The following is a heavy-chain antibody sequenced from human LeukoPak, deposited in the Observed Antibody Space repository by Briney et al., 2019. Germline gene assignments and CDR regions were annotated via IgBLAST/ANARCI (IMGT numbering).Heavy chain of an antibody. V-gene: IGHV3-7*01. J-gene: IGHJ4*02. Sequence: RRSLRLSCAASGFTFSSYWMSWVRKAPGKGLEWVANIKQDGSEKYYVDSVKGRFTISRDSAKNSLYLQMNSLRADDTAVYHCARGILTGLDYFDYWGQGTLVTVSS. CDR2: IKQDGSEK. D-gene: IGHD3-9*01. CDR1: GFTFSSYW. CDR3: ARGILTGLDYFDY.